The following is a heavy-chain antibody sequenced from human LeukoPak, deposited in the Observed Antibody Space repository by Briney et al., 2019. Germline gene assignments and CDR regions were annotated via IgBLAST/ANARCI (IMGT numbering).Heavy chain of an antibody. CDR1: GFTFSNAW. CDR3: TSQGGYYYDSSGYYHDY. D-gene: IGHD3-22*01. Sequence: PGGSLRLSCAASGFTFSNAWMNWVRQAPGKGLEWVGRIKSKTDGGTTDYAAPVKGRFTISRDDSKNTLYLRMNSLKTEDTAVYYCTSQGGYYYDSSGYYHDYWGQGTLVTVSS. V-gene: IGHV3-15*07. CDR2: IKSKTDGGTT. J-gene: IGHJ4*02.